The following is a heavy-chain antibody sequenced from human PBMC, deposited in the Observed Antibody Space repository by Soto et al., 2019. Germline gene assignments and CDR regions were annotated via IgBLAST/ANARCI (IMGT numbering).Heavy chain of an antibody. V-gene: IGHV3-30*18. J-gene: IGHJ6*02. CDR1: GFTFSSYG. CDR3: AKDGGSWYRGGMDV. D-gene: IGHD6-13*01. Sequence: QVQLVESGGGVVQPGRSLRLSCAASGFTFSSYGMHWVRQAPGKGLEWVAVISYDGSNKYYADSVKGRFTISRDNSKNTLYLQMNSLRAEDTAVYYCAKDGGSWYRGGMDVWGQGTTVTVSS. CDR2: ISYDGSNK.